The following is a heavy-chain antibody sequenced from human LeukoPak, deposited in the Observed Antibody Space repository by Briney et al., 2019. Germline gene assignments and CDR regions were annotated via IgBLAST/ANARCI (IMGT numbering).Heavy chain of an antibody. CDR3: ARVGQYYDFWSGYFTQTPMGIFDY. Sequence: ASVKVSCKSSGYTFTNYYIHWVRQAPGQGLEWMGWINPNSGGTNFAQKFQGRVTMTRDTSITTAYMELRWLKHNDTAVYYCARVGQYYDFWSGYFTQTPMGIFDYWGQGTLVTVSS. V-gene: IGHV1-2*02. D-gene: IGHD3-3*01. J-gene: IGHJ4*02. CDR2: INPNSGGT. CDR1: GYTFTNYY.